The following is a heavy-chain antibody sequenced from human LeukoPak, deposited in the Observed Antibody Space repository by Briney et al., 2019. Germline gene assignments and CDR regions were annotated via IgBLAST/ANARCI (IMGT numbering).Heavy chain of an antibody. V-gene: IGHV4-34*01. CDR3: ASGVREGGYDSPCDS. Sequence: SETLSLTCAVYGGSFSGYYWSWIRQPPGKGLEWIGEINHSGSTNYNPSLKSRVTISVDTSKNQVSLILRSVTAADTAVYFCASGVREGGYDSPCDSWGQGTLVTVSS. CDR1: GGSFSGYY. CDR2: INHSGST. J-gene: IGHJ4*02. D-gene: IGHD5-12*01.